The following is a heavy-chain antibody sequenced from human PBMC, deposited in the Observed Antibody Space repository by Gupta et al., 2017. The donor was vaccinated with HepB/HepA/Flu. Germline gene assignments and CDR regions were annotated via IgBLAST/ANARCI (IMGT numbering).Heavy chain of an antibody. CDR1: GSTFTGFY. D-gene: IGHD1-26*01. CDR2: ISPNSAGT. CDR3: VRDLMGPAGS. J-gene: IGHJ5*02. V-gene: IGHV1-2*02. Sequence: QVQLVQSGAEVKKPGASVKVSCKASGSTFTGFYIHWVRQAPGQGLEWMGWISPNSAGTNFAQQFQGRVTMTRDTSVNTAYMELNSLTSDETAIYYCVRDLMGPAGSWGQGTLVTVSS.